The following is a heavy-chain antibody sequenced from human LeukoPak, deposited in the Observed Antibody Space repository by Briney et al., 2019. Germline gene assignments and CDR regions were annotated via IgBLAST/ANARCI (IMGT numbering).Heavy chain of an antibody. J-gene: IGHJ3*02. CDR1: GGSISSYY. Sequence: SETLSLTCTVSGGSISSYYWSWIRQPPGKGLEWIGYIYYSGSTNYNPSLKSRVTISVDTSKNQFSLKLSSVTAADTAVYYCARGPPRGDYGAFDIWAKGQWSPSLQ. V-gene: IGHV4-59*01. CDR3: ARGPPRGDYGAFDI. CDR2: IYYSGST. D-gene: IGHD4-17*01.